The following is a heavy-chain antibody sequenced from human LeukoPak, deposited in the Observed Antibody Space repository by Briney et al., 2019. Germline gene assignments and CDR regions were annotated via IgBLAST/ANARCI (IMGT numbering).Heavy chain of an antibody. D-gene: IGHD6-6*01. CDR1: GFTFSNYA. CDR3: ARGRSSMAARYFDC. CDR2: ISSSGTTI. V-gene: IGHV3-48*03. J-gene: IGHJ4*02. Sequence: PGGSLRLSCAASGFTFSNYAMNWVRQAPGKGLEWVSYISSSGTTIYYADSVKGRFTISRDNAKNSLYLHMNSLRAEDAAVYYCARGRSSMAARYFDCWGQGTLVTVSS.